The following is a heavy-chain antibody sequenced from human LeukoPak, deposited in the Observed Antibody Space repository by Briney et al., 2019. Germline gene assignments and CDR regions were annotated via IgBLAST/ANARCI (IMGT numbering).Heavy chain of an antibody. V-gene: IGHV3-15*01. D-gene: IGHD3-3*01. Sequence: GGSLRLSCAASGSTFSNAWMSWVRQAPGKGLEWVGRIKSKTDGGTTDYAAPVKGRFTISRDDSKNTLYLQMNSLKTEDTAVYYCTTFRSLFGMVMKTAISVGYWGQGTLVTVSS. CDR2: IKSKTDGGTT. CDR1: GSTFSNAW. CDR3: TTFRSLFGMVMKTAISVGY. J-gene: IGHJ4*02.